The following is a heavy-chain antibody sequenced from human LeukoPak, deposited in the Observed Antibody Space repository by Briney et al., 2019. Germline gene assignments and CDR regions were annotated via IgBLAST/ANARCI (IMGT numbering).Heavy chain of an antibody. CDR1: GGSISSYY. CDR3: AREPYCTNGVCSAY. J-gene: IGHJ4*02. V-gene: IGHV4-4*07. CDR2: IYTSGNT. D-gene: IGHD2-8*01. Sequence: SETLSLTCTVSGGSISSYYWSWIRQPAGKGLEWIGRIYTSGNTNYNPSLRSRVTMSADTSKNQFSLKLSSVTAADTAVYYCAREPYCTNGVCSAYWGQGTLVTVSS.